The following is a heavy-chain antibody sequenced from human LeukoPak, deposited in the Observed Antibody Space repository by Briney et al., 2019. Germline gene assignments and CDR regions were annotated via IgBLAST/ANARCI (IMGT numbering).Heavy chain of an antibody. V-gene: IGHV4-39*07. CDR1: GGSISRSRDY. CDR2: IYYSGST. Sequence: SETLSLTCTVSGGSISRSRDYWGWIRQPPGKGLEWIGSIYYSGSTYYNPSLKSRVTMSVDTSKNQFSLKLSSVTAADTAVYYCARGYWYGGYFYFDYWGQGTLVTVSS. J-gene: IGHJ4*02. CDR3: ARGYWYGGYFYFDY. D-gene: IGHD3-22*01.